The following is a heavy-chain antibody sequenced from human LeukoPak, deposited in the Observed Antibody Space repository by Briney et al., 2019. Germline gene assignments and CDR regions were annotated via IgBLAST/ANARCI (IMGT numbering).Heavy chain of an antibody. J-gene: IGHJ4*02. V-gene: IGHV3-73*01. Sequence: GGSLRLSCAASGFTFSDSAMHWVRQASGKGLEWVGRIRTKRNNYATAYAASVRGRFTISRDDSKNTAFLQMSSLKTEDTAAYYCTGRDDYGDYWGQGIVVTVSS. CDR2: IRTKRNNYAT. CDR1: GFTFSDSA. CDR3: TGRDDYGDY.